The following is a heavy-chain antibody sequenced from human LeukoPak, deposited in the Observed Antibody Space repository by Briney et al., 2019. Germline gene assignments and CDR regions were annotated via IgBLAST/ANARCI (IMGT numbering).Heavy chain of an antibody. J-gene: IGHJ3*02. V-gene: IGHV7-4-1*02. CDR1: GYTFTSNA. D-gene: IGHD6-19*01. CDR2: INTNTGNP. Sequence: ASVKVSCKTSGYTFTSNAIYWVRQAPGHGLEWLGWINTNTGNPTYAQGFTGRFVFSLDTSVSTAYLQISSLKADDTAVYYCAREEAVADAFDIWGQGTMVTVSS. CDR3: AREEAVADAFDI.